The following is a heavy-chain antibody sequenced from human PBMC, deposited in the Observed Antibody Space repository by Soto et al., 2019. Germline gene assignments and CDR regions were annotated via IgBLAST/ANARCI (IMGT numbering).Heavy chain of an antibody. CDR3: AIVNAKRTIFGGVDYYYDGMDV. D-gene: IGHD3-3*01. J-gene: IGHJ6*02. CDR2: IYSGGST. Sequence: GGSLRLSCAASGFTVSSNYMSWVRQAPGKGLEWVSVIYSGGSTYYADSVKGRFTISRDNSKNTLYLQMNSLRAEDTAVYYCAIVNAKRTIFGGVDYYYDGMDVWGQGTTVTVSS. CDR1: GFTVSSNY. V-gene: IGHV3-66*01.